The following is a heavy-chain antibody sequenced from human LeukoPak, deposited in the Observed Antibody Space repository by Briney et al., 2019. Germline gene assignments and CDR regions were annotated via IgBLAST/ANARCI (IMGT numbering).Heavy chain of an antibody. CDR1: GGTFSSYA. CDR2: IIPIFGTA. V-gene: IGHV1-69*05. D-gene: IGHD6-19*01. J-gene: IGHJ4*03. Sequence: VASVKVSCKASGGTFSSYAISWVRQAPGQGLEWVGGIIPIFGTANYAQKFQGRVTITTDESTSTAYMELSSLRSEDTAVYYCASRVTVAGRGYFDYWGQGTLVTVSS. CDR3: ASRVTVAGRGYFDY.